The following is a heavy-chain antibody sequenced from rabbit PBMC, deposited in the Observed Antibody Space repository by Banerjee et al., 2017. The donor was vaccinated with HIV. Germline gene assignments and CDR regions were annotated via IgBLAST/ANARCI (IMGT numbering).Heavy chain of an antibody. CDR3: ARDGSPIITTSGYPGYCIDL. Sequence: QEQLEESGGDLVKPEGSLTLTCTASGFSFSSGYYMCWVRQAPGKGLEWIACIYVGSTGSTYYASWAKGRFTITKTSSTTVTLQMTSLTAADTATYFCARDGSPIITTSGYPGYCIDLWGQGTLVTVS. V-gene: IGHV1S45*01. J-gene: IGHJ3*01. D-gene: IGHD7-1*01. CDR1: GFSFSSGYY. CDR2: IYVGSTGST.